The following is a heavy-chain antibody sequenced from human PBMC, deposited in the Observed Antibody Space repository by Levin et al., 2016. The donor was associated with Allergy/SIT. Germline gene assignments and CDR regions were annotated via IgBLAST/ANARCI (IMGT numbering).Heavy chain of an antibody. CDR1: GFTFSNYA. V-gene: IGHV3-21*06. CDR2: ISDRGTYI. Sequence: GRSLKISCAASGFTFSNYAMNWVRQAPGKGLEWVASISDRGTYIYYTDSLKGRFTISRDNAKNSLYLQMSSLRVEDTAVYYCARDRQEGLDPWGHGTLVTVSS. CDR3: ARDRQEGLDP. J-gene: IGHJ5*02.